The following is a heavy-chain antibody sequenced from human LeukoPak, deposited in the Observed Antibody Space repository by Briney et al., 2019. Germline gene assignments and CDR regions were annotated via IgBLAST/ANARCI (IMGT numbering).Heavy chain of an antibody. D-gene: IGHD3-10*01. CDR3: ASTGGYGSGTYDYYYFSMDV. J-gene: IGHJ6*02. V-gene: IGHV3-48*04. CDR2: ISSSSSTI. Sequence: PGGSLRLSCAASGFTFSSYSMNWVRQAPGQGLEWVSYISSSSSTIYYADSVKGRFTISRDNAKNSLYLQMNSLRAEDTAVYYCASTGGYGSGTYDYYYFSMDVWGQGTTVTVSS. CDR1: GFTFSSYS.